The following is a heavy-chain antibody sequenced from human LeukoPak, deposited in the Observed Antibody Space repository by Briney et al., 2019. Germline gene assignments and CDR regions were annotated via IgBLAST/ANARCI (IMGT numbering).Heavy chain of an antibody. J-gene: IGHJ4*02. CDR1: GYTFTTYA. V-gene: IGHV1-3*01. Sequence: ASVKVSCKASGYTFTTYAIHWVRQAPGQRLEWMGWINAGNGNTKYSQKFQGRVTITRDPSASTVYMELSSLRSEDTAVYYCARGILRYTDFDYWGQGTLVTVSS. CDR2: INAGNGNT. CDR3: ARGILRYTDFDY. D-gene: IGHD3-9*01.